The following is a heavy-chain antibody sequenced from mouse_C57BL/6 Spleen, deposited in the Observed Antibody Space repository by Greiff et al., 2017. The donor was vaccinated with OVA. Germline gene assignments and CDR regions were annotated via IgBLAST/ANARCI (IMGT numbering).Heavy chain of an antibody. Sequence: EVKLVESGGGLVKPGGSLKLSCAASGFTFSSYAMSWVRQTPEKRLEWVATISDGGSYTYYPDNVKGRFTISRENAKNNLYLQMSHLKSEDTAMYYCARETTMITTNYFDYWGQGTTLTVSS. CDR1: GFTFSSYA. D-gene: IGHD2-4*01. CDR3: ARETTMITTNYFDY. V-gene: IGHV5-4*01. CDR2: ISDGGSYT. J-gene: IGHJ2*01.